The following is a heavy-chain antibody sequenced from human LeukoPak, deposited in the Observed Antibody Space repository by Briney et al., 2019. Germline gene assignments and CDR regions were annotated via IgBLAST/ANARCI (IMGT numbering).Heavy chain of an antibody. CDR1: GGSLNSGGYY. Sequence: SETLSLTCTVSGGSLNSGGYYWNWIRQPPGKGLEWIAYIYYSGSTNYNPSLKSRVTMSVDTSKNQFSLMLSSVTAADTAVHYCARDTGSYYFDYWGQGTLVTVSS. V-gene: IGHV4-61*08. D-gene: IGHD1-26*01. CDR2: IYYSGST. CDR3: ARDTGSYYFDY. J-gene: IGHJ4*02.